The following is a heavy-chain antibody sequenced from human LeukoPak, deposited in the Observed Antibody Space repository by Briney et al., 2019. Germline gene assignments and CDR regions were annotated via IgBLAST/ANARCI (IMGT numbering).Heavy chain of an antibody. CDR2: IKQDGSER. J-gene: IGHJ4*02. Sequence: GGSLRLSCEASGFSMSVYWMSWVRQAPGKGLEWVGNIKQDGSERNYVDSVKGRFTISRDNAKKSLYLQMNSLRAEDTALYYCARDWGAYYHFFDYWDQGTLVTVSS. CDR1: GFSMSVYW. V-gene: IGHV3-7*01. CDR3: ARDWGAYYHFFDY. D-gene: IGHD3-22*01.